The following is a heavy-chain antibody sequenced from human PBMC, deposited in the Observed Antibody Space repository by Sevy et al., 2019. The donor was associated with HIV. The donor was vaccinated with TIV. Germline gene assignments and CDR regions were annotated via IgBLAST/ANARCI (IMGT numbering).Heavy chain of an antibody. CDR1: GFTFSSYW. V-gene: IGHV3-7*01. CDR3: ARDPYYYDSSGYRGHAFDI. J-gene: IGHJ3*02. D-gene: IGHD3-22*01. Sequence: GESLKISCAASGFTFSSYWMSWVRQAPGKGLEWVANIKQDGSEKYYVDSLKGRFTISRDNAKNSLYLQMNSLRAEDTAVYYCARDPYYYDSSGYRGHAFDIWGQGTMVTVSS. CDR2: IKQDGSEK.